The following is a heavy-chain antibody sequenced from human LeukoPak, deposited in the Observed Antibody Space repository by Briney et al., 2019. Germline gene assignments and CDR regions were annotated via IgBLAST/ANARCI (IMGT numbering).Heavy chain of an antibody. D-gene: IGHD1-26*01. CDR3: ARLISGSYSFDY. CDR1: GGSFSGYY. Sequence: PSETLSLTCAVYGGSFSGYYWSWIRQPPGKGLEWVGEINHSGSTNYNPSLKSRVTISVDTSKNQFSLKLSSVTAADTAVYYCARLISGSYSFDYWGQGTLVTVSS. J-gene: IGHJ4*02. CDR2: INHSGST. V-gene: IGHV4-34*01.